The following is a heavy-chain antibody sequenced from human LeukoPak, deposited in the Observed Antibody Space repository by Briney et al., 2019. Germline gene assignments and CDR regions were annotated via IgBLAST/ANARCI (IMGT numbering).Heavy chain of an antibody. J-gene: IGHJ4*02. D-gene: IGHD3-22*01. CDR2: ICDSGRTI. Sequence: PGGSLRLSCAASGFTFSSYGMHWVRQAPGRGLEWVSYICDSGRTIYYADSVKGRFTISRDNAKNSVYLQMNNLGAEDTAVYYCARDRLGDYDHSGYYDKWGQGTLVTASS. CDR3: ARDRLGDYDHSGYYDK. V-gene: IGHV3-48*04. CDR1: GFTFSSYG.